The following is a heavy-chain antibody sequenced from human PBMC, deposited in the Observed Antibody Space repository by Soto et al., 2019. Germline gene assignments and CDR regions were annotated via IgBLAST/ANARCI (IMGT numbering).Heavy chain of an antibody. D-gene: IGHD5-12*01. Sequence: GESLKISCAASGFTFSSYAMHWVRQAPGKGLEWVAVISYDGSNKYYADSVKGRFTISRDNSKNTLYLQMNSLRAEDTAVYYCARVPRRDIVATTRVGATSRFDYWGQGTLVTVSS. CDR1: GFTFSSYA. V-gene: IGHV3-30-3*01. CDR3: ARVPRRDIVATTRVGATSRFDY. CDR2: ISYDGSNK. J-gene: IGHJ4*02.